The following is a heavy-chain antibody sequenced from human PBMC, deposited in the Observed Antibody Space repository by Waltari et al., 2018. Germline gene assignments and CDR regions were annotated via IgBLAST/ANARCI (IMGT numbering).Heavy chain of an antibody. CDR2: IRWTSDNI. J-gene: IGHJ6*02. Sequence: EVQLVESGGGLVQPGRSLRLSCVVSGFPFDEYAMHWVRQAPGKGLGWCAGIRWTSDNIGYADSVKGRFTIYRDNARNSLYLQMTSLRSEDTALYYCAKAFARYCSSYDCYYGMDVWGQGTTVTVSS. V-gene: IGHV3-9*01. CDR3: AKAFARYCSSYDCYYGMDV. D-gene: IGHD2-15*01. CDR1: GFPFDEYA.